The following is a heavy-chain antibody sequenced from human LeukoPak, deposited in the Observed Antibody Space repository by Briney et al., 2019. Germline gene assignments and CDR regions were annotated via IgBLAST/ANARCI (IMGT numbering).Heavy chain of an antibody. V-gene: IGHV1-18*01. Sequence: VSVKVSCKASGYTFTSYGISWVRQAPGQGLEWMGWISAYNGNTNYAQKLQGRVTMTTDTSTSTAYMELRSLRSDDTAVYYCARSLGMGGYDYPYNYFDYWGQGTLVTVSS. CDR2: ISAYNGNT. J-gene: IGHJ4*02. D-gene: IGHD5-12*01. CDR1: GYTFTSYG. CDR3: ARSLGMGGYDYPYNYFDY.